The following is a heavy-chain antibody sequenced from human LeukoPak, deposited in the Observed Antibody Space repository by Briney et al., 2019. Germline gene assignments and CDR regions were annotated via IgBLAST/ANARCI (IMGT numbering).Heavy chain of an antibody. CDR2: ISAYNGNT. J-gene: IGHJ3*02. CDR3: ARLGGHYYDSSGYPYDAFDI. D-gene: IGHD3-22*01. Sequence: ASVKVSCKASGYTFTSYGISWVRQAPGQGLEWMGWISAYNGNTNYAQKLQGRVTMTTDTSTSTAYMELRSLRSDDTAVYYCARLGGHYYDSSGYPYDAFDIWGQGTMVTVSS. V-gene: IGHV1-18*01. CDR1: GYTFTSYG.